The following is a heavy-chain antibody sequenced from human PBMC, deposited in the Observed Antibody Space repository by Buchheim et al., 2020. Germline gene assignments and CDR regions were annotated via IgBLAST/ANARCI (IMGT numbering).Heavy chain of an antibody. CDR1: GGSISSGGYS. D-gene: IGHD2-2*01. CDR2: IFHSVTT. Sequence: QLQLQESGSGLVKPSQTLSLTCAVSGGSISSGGYSWSWIRQPPGKGLEWIGYIFHSVTTYYNPSLKSRVTISVDRSQNQSTLKLSSVTAADTAVYYCARGGYCSSSSCSRSNWFDPWGQGTL. CDR3: ARGGYCSSSSCSRSNWFDP. V-gene: IGHV4-30-2*01. J-gene: IGHJ5*02.